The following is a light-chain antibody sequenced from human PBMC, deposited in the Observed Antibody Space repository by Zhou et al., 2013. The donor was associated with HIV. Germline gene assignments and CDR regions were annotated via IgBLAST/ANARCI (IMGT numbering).Light chain of an antibody. J-gene: IGKJ2*01. V-gene: IGKV3-20*01. CDR1: QTVNNNY. CDR3: QQYGSSPYT. Sequence: EVMLTQSPGTLSLSPEERVTLSCRASQTVNNNYLAWYQQKSGQAPRLLIYGASSRATGIPNRFGGSGSGTDSTLTISSLEPDDSAVYYCQQYGSSPYTFGQGTKLEIK. CDR2: GAS.